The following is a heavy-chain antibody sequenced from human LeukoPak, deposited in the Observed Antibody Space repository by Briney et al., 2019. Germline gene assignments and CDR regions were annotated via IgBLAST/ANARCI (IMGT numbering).Heavy chain of an antibody. Sequence: SETLSLTCTVSGGSITSSKCYWGWIRQPPGKGLEWIGSIHYTGITYYNPSLKTRVTISVDTSKNQFSLTLSSVTAADTSVYYCVSRRGDGDYRPDYWGQGTLVTVSS. V-gene: IGHV4-39*01. CDR1: GGSITSSKCY. D-gene: IGHD4-17*01. J-gene: IGHJ4*02. CDR3: VSRRGDGDYRPDY. CDR2: IHYTGIT.